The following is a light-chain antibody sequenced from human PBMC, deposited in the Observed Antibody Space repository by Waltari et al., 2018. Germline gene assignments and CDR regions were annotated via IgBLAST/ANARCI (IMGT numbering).Light chain of an antibody. CDR3: ATWDGSLTAWV. Sequence: QSVLTQPPSASGTPGQRVTISCSGSTSNIGRNYVYWYQQFPGTAPKLLVYRNNERPSGFPARIAGSKSGTSASLAISGLRSEDEADYYCATWDGSLTAWVFGGGTKVTVL. CDR1: TSNIGRNY. CDR2: RNN. V-gene: IGLV1-47*01. J-gene: IGLJ3*02.